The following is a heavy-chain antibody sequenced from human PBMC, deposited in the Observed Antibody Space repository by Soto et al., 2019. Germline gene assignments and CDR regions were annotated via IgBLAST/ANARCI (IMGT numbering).Heavy chain of an antibody. CDR1: GGSISSGGYY. D-gene: IGHD5-18*01. CDR2: IYYSGNT. Sequence: PSETVSLTCTVSGGSISSGGYYWSWVRQNPRKGLEWIGNIYYSGNTYYNPSLKSRLTISVDTSKNQFSLNLSSVTAADTAVYYCARDRLMATAGTARHYFGLDVWGQGTTVTVS. CDR3: ARDRLMATAGTARHYFGLDV. J-gene: IGHJ6*02. V-gene: IGHV4-31*03.